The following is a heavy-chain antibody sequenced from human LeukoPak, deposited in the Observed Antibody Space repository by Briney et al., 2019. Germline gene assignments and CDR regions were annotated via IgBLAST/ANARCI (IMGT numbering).Heavy chain of an antibody. V-gene: IGHV3-30*02. CDR2: IRFDGTTQ. Sequence: PGGSLRLSCAASGFVFSSYGIHWVRQASGKGLEWVSFIRFDGTTQYYADSVKGRFTISRDNSKFTVHLLMTSLRPEDTAVYYCSKESNYDSSGYFNWGQGTLVTVSS. CDR3: SKESNYDSSGYFN. J-gene: IGHJ4*02. CDR1: GFVFSSYG. D-gene: IGHD3-22*01.